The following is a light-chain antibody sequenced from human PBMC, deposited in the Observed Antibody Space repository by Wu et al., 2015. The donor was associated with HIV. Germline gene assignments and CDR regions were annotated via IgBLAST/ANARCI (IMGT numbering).Light chain of an antibody. J-gene: IGKJ5*01. Sequence: IQMTQSPSSLSASIGDRVTITCRASQNINNFLNWYQQKPGKAPELLISAASNLQSGAPSRFSGSGSGTDFTLTISSLQPEDFATYFCQESSSIPPAFGQGTRV. V-gene: IGKV1-39*01. CDR1: QNINNF. CDR2: AAS. CDR3: QESSSIPPA.